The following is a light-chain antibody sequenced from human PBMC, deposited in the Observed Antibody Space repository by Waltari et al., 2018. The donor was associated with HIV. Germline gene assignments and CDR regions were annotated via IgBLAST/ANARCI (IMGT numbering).Light chain of an antibody. CDR1: QSVSSY. Sequence: EIVLTQSPATLSLSPGERATLSCRASQSVSSYLAWYHQKPGQAPRLLIYDSTHRATGIPARFSGSGSTTDFTLTISSLEPEDFGVYYCQQRHDWPPLTCGGGTKVEIK. CDR3: QQRHDWPPLT. V-gene: IGKV3-11*01. J-gene: IGKJ4*01. CDR2: DST.